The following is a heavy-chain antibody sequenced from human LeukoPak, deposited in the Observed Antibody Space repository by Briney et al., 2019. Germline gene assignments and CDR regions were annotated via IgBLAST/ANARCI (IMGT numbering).Heavy chain of an antibody. CDR3: ARDFRAGDIVVVTAYDAFDI. CDR1: GYTFTSYA. CDR2: IIPIFGTA. J-gene: IGHJ3*02. D-gene: IGHD2-21*02. V-gene: IGHV1-69*13. Sequence: ASVKVSCMASGYTFTSYAMNWVRQAPGQGLEWMGGIIPIFGTANYAQKFQGRVTITADESTSTAYMELSSLRSEDTAVYYCARDFRAGDIVVVTAYDAFDIWGQGTMVTVSS.